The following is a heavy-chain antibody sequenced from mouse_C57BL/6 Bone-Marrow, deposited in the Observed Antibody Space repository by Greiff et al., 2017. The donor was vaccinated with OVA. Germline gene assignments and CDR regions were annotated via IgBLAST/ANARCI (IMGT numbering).Heavy chain of an antibody. Sequence: QVQLQQPGAELVRPGSSVKLSCKASGYTFTSYWMHWVKQRPIQGLEWIGNIDPSDSETHYNQKFKDKATLTVDKSSSTAYMQLSSLTSEDSAVYYCARRAYYGNYVGWYFDVWGTGTTVTVSS. CDR1: GYTFTSYW. V-gene: IGHV1-52*01. CDR3: ARRAYYGNYVGWYFDV. J-gene: IGHJ1*03. CDR2: IDPSDSET. D-gene: IGHD2-10*01.